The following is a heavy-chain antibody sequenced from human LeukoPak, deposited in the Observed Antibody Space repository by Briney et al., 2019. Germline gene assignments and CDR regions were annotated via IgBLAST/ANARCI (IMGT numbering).Heavy chain of an antibody. J-gene: IGHJ6*03. CDR3: AREGYYYGSGSYYNGCYYYYMDV. D-gene: IGHD3-10*01. V-gene: IGHV1-8*01. Sequence: ASVKVSCKASGYTFTSYDINWVRQATGQGLEWMGWMNPNSGNTGYAQKFQGRVTMTRNTSISTAYMELSSLRSEDTAVYYCAREGYYYGSGSYYNGCYYYYMDVWGKGTTVTVSS. CDR1: GYTFTSYD. CDR2: MNPNSGNT.